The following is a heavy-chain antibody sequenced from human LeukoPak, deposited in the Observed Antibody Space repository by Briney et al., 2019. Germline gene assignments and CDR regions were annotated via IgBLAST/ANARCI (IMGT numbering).Heavy chain of an antibody. V-gene: IGHV4-38-2*01. Sequence: SETLSLTCSVSGYSISSGNYWDWSRQPPGKGLEWIGSIYHSGSTYYNPSLKSRVTISVDTSKNQFSLKLSSVTAADTAVYYCARYFATVVTPRDYFDYWGQGTLVTVSS. CDR1: GYSISSGNY. CDR3: ARYFATVVTPRDYFDY. J-gene: IGHJ4*02. D-gene: IGHD4-23*01. CDR2: IYHSGST.